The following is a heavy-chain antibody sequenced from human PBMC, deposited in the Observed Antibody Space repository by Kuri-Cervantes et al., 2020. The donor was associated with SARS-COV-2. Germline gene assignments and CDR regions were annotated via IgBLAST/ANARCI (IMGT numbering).Heavy chain of an antibody. V-gene: IGHV3-23*01. CDR2: ISGSGGST. CDR3: AKSFGVAAALYGMDV. CDR1: GFTFSSYA. Sequence: GESLKISCAASGFTFSSYAMSRVRQAPGKGLEWVSAISGSGGSTYYADSVKGRFTSSRDNSKNTLYLQMNSLRAEDTAVYYCAKSFGVAAALYGMDVWGQGTTVTVSS. J-gene: IGHJ6*02. D-gene: IGHD6-13*01.